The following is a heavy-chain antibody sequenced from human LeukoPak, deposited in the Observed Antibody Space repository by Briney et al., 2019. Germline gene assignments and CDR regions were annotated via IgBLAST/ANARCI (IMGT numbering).Heavy chain of an antibody. Sequence: ASVKVSCKASGYTFTSYGISWVRQAPGQGLEGMGWISAYNGNTNYAQKLQGRVTMTTDTSTSTAYMELRSLRSDDTAVYYCAREKNDQLLKLYYYYYGMDVWGQGTTVTVSS. V-gene: IGHV1-18*01. D-gene: IGHD2-2*01. CDR1: GYTFTSYG. CDR2: ISAYNGNT. J-gene: IGHJ6*02. CDR3: AREKNDQLLKLYYYYYGMDV.